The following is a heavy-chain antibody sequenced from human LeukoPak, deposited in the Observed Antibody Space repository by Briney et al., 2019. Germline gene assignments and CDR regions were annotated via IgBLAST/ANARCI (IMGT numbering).Heavy chain of an antibody. V-gene: IGHV4-4*02. Sequence: SETLSLTCAVSGDSISSSNWWSWVRQPPGKGLEWIGEIYHSGSTNYIPSLKSRVTISVDKSKNQFSLKLSSVTAADTAVYYCARAVGYFDHSLDYWGQGTLVTVSS. CDR3: ARAVGYFDHSLDY. D-gene: IGHD3-9*01. CDR1: GDSISSSNW. J-gene: IGHJ4*02. CDR2: IYHSGST.